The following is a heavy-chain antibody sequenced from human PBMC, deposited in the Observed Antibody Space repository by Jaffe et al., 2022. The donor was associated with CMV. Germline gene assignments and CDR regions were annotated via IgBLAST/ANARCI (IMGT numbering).Heavy chain of an antibody. CDR3: ARSLPIYDTSGSYVY. CDR1: GFTFSSYT. CDR2: ITTSSKDI. V-gene: IGHV3-21*01. J-gene: IGHJ4*02. D-gene: IGHD3-22*01. Sequence: EVQLVESGGGLVKPGGSLRLSCAVSGFTFSSYTMNWVRQAPGKGLEWVSSITTSSKDINYADSVKGRFTISRDNAKNSLYLQMNNLRAEDTAVYYCARSLPIYDTSGSYVYWGQGSLVTVSS.